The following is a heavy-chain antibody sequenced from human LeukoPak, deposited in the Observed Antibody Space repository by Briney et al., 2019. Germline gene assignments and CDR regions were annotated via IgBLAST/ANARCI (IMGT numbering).Heavy chain of an antibody. CDR2: ICYSGTT. D-gene: IGHD2-15*01. V-gene: IGHV4-39*01. CDR1: GGSISSSSYY. J-gene: IGHJ4*02. CDR3: ARYVVPRGYSFDY. Sequence: SETLSLTCTVSGGSISSSSYYWGWVRQPPGKGPEWIGTICYSGTTYNNPSLKSRVTVSVDTSKNQFSLRLSSVTAADTAVYFCARYVVPRGYSFDYWGQRTLVTAS.